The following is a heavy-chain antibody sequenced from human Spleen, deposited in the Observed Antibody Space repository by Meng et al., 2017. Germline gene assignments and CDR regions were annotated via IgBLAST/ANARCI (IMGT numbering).Heavy chain of an antibody. Sequence: QVRRQESGPGLVKPSQPLSLTCPFSGGSISSGGYYWTWIRQHPGKGLEWIGYIYYSGSTYYNPSLKSRVTISVDTSKNQFSLKLSSVTAADTAVYYCARWYSYGSGFDYWGQGMLVTVSS. CDR1: GGSISSGGYY. CDR2: IYYSGST. V-gene: IGHV4-31*03. J-gene: IGHJ4*02. D-gene: IGHD5-18*01. CDR3: ARWYSYGSGFDY.